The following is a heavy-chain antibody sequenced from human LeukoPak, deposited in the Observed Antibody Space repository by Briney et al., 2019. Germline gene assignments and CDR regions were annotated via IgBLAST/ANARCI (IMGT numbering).Heavy chain of an antibody. D-gene: IGHD3-22*01. J-gene: IGHJ4*02. Sequence: SETLSLTCSVSGASTTSYYWNWIRQAPGKGLEWIGYIYSDGTTSYSPSLRSRVTISIDTSRNQFSLKLSSVIAADAAVYYCARDTRSYDTSGYYYFDYWGQGALVTVSS. CDR2: IYSDGTT. V-gene: IGHV4-59*01. CDR3: ARDTRSYDTSGYYYFDY. CDR1: GASTTSYY.